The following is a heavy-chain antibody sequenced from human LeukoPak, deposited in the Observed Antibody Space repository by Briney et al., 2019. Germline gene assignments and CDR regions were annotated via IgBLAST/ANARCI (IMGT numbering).Heavy chain of an antibody. CDR1: GFTFSSYS. D-gene: IGHD3-3*01. CDR3: ARYYDFWSGYSDAFDI. CDR2: ISSSSSYI. V-gene: IGHV3-21*01. J-gene: IGHJ3*02. Sequence: GGSLRLSCAASGFTFSSYSMNWVRQAPGKGLEWVSSISSSSSYIYYADSVKGRLTISRDNAKNSLYLQMNSLRAEDTAVYYCARYYDFWSGYSDAFDIWGQGTMVTVSS.